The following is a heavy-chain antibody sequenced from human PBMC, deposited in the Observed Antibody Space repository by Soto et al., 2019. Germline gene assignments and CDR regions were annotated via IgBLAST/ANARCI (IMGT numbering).Heavy chain of an antibody. CDR1: GYSFTSYW. Sequence: GESLKISCKGSGYSFTSYWIGWVRQMPGKGLEWMGIIYPGDSDTRYSPSFQGQVTISADKSISTAYLQWSSLKASDTAMYYCARQYDFWSGYWPNEFDYWGQGTLVTVSS. J-gene: IGHJ4*02. D-gene: IGHD3-3*01. CDR3: ARQYDFWSGYWPNEFDY. V-gene: IGHV5-51*01. CDR2: IYPGDSDT.